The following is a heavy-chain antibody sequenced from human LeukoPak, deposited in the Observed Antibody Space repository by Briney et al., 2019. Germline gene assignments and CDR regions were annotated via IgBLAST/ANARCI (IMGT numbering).Heavy chain of an antibody. Sequence: SETLSLTCTVSGYSITSGYYWGWIRQPPGKGLEWIGSMYHSGSTYYNPSLKSRVTISPDTSKNRFSLKLSSVTAADTAVYYCANIRGYSYGSFDYWGQGTLVTVSS. D-gene: IGHD5-18*01. CDR1: GYSITSGYY. CDR3: ANIRGYSYGSFDY. V-gene: IGHV4-38-2*02. J-gene: IGHJ4*02. CDR2: MYHSGST.